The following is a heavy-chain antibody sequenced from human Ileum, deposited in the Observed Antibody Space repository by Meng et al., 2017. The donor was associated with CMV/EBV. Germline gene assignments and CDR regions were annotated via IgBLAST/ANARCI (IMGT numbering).Heavy chain of an antibody. D-gene: IGHD5-12*01. V-gene: IGHV3-23*01. J-gene: IGHJ4*02. Sequence: LSCTASGYSCRNFAMSWVRQAPGKGLEWVAHIDYLQGINKHYADSVTGRFTISRDNSKNTVFLQMSSLRAEDTAFYYCATWISYHFDNWGPGTLVTVSS. CDR2: IDYLQGINK. CDR3: ATWISYHFDN. CDR1: GYSCRNFA.